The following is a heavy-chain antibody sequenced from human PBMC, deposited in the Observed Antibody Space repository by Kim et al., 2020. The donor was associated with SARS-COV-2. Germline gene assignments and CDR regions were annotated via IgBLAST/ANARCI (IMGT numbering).Heavy chain of an antibody. D-gene: IGHD3-22*01. Sequence: ASVKVSCKVSGYTLTELSMHWVRQAPGKGLEWMGGFDPEDGETIYAQKFQGRVTMTEDTSTDTAYMELSSLRSEDTAVYYCATGSNYYDSSGYWGVFDYWGQGTLVTVSS. CDR1: GYTLTELS. J-gene: IGHJ4*02. CDR2: FDPEDGET. CDR3: ATGSNYYDSSGYWGVFDY. V-gene: IGHV1-24*01.